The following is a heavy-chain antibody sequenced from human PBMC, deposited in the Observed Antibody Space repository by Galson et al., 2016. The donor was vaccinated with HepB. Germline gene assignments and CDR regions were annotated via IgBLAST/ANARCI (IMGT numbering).Heavy chain of an antibody. D-gene: IGHD3-22*01. Sequence: SVKVSCKASGNTFTGDYLHWVRQAPGKGLRWMGGFNPSGGSKIYPHNFQGRVTMTRDTPIGTAYMELSRLRSDDKPVYYFASSGYYSNLNYWGQGTLVTVSS. V-gene: IGHV1-2*07. CDR1: GNTFTGDY. J-gene: IGHJ4*02. CDR3: ASSGYYSNLNY. CDR2: FNPSGGSK.